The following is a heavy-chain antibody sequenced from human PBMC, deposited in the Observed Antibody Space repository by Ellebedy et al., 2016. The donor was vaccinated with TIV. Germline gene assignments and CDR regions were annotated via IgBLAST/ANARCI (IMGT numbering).Heavy chain of an antibody. D-gene: IGHD5-12*01. J-gene: IGHJ4*02. CDR1: GFTFSSYS. CDR3: AREGGYSGYENFDY. Sequence: PGGSLRLSCAASGFTFSSYSMNWVRQAPGKGLEWVSSISSSSSYIYYADSVKGRFTISRDNAKNSLYLQMNSLRAEDTAVYYCAREGGYSGYENFDYWGQGTLGTVSS. V-gene: IGHV3-21*01. CDR2: ISSSSSYI.